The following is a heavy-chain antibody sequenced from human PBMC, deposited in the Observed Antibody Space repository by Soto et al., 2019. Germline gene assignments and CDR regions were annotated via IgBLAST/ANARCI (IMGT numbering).Heavy chain of an antibody. CDR2: IYYSGST. CDR3: ARALMGDYYDSSGLNWFGP. D-gene: IGHD3-22*01. J-gene: IGHJ5*02. V-gene: IGHV4-31*03. CDR1: GGSISSGGYY. Sequence: LSLTCTVSGGSISSGGYYWSWIRQHPGKGLEWIGYIYYSGSTYYNPSLKSRVTISVDTSKNQFSLKLSSVTAADTAVYYCARALMGDYYDSSGLNWFGPWGQGTLVTVSS.